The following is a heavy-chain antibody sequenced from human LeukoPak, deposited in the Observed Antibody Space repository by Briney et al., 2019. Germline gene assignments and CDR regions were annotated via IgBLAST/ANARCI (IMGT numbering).Heavy chain of an antibody. J-gene: IGHJ3*02. D-gene: IGHD3-9*01. CDR3: ARTAYYDILTGMDAFDI. V-gene: IGHV3-69-1*01. Sequence: GGSLRLSCAASGFTFSNAWMSWVRQAPGGGLEWVSTISPAGGTTYYAESMKGRFTISRDNAKNSLYLQMNSLRAEDTAVYYCARTAYYDILTGMDAFDIWGQGTMVTVSS. CDR2: ISPAGGTT. CDR1: GFTFSNAW.